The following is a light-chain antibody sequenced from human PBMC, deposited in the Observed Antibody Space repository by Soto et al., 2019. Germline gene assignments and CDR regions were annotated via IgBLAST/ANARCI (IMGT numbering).Light chain of an antibody. CDR1: QSVSSY. CDR3: QQRSKWLT. V-gene: IGKV3-11*01. J-gene: IGKJ1*01. CDR2: DAS. Sequence: ETMLTQSPATLSLSPGERATLSFRASQSVSSYLAWYQQKPGQAPRLLFYDASINATGIPARFSGSGSGTDFTLTINSLEPEDFAVYYCQQRSKWLTFGQGTNVDIK.